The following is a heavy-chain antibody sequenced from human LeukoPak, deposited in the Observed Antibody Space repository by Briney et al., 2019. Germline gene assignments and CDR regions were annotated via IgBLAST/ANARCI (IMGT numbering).Heavy chain of an antibody. J-gene: IGHJ4*02. Sequence: PGGSLRLSCAASGFTFSSYAMNWVRQAPGKGLEWVSAISGSGGSTYYADSVKGRFTISRDNSKNTLYLQMNSLRAEDTAVYYCAKDRLRGGGSYYFDYWGQGTLVTVSS. CDR1: GFTFSSYA. CDR3: AKDRLRGGGSYYFDY. V-gene: IGHV3-23*01. D-gene: IGHD1-26*01. CDR2: ISGSGGST.